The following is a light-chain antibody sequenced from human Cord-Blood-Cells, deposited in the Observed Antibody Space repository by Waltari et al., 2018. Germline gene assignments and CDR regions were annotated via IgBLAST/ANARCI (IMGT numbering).Light chain of an antibody. J-gene: IGLJ3*02. CDR3: AAWDDSLSGPV. Sequence: QSVLTQPPSASGTPGQGVTISCSGSSSNIGSNYVYWYQQLPGTAPKLLIYRKNQRPSGVPDRFSGSKSGTSASLAIRGLRSEDEADYYCAAWDDSLSGPVFGGGTKLTVL. CDR2: RKN. V-gene: IGLV1-47*01. CDR1: SSNIGSNY.